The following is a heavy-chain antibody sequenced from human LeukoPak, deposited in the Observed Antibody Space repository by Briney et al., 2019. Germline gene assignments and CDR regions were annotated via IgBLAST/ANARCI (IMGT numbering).Heavy chain of an antibody. Sequence: GESLKISCKASGYSFTNYWVAWVRQMPGKGLEWMGMIYPVNSDIRYSPSFQGQVTISDDKSISTAYLQWSSLKASDTAIYYCARTPGSSDYRGYQYWYFDLWGRGTVVTVSS. CDR3: ARTPGSSDYRGYQYWYFDL. J-gene: IGHJ2*01. CDR2: IYPVNSDI. D-gene: IGHD5-12*01. V-gene: IGHV5-51*01. CDR1: GYSFTNYW.